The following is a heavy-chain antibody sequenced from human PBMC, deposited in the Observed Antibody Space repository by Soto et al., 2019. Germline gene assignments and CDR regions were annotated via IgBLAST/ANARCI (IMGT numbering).Heavy chain of an antibody. J-gene: IGHJ5*02. CDR1: GGSISSSTYY. CDR3: ASSGWFDP. Sequence: ETLSLTCTVSGGSISSSTYYWRWIRQPPGKGLEWIGTIYYSGSTYYNPSLKSRVTISVDTSKNQFSLKLSSVTAADTAVYYCASSGWFDPWGQGTLVTVSS. CDR2: IYYSGST. V-gene: IGHV4-39*01.